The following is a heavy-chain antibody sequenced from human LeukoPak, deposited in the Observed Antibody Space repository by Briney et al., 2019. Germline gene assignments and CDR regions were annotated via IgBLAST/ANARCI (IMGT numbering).Heavy chain of an antibody. CDR2: ISSSGSTI. CDR1: GFTFSSYS. V-gene: IGHV3-48*04. CDR3: AELGITMIGGV. D-gene: IGHD3-10*02. Sequence: GGSLRLSCAASGFTFSSYSMNWVRQAPGKGLEWVSYISSSGSTIYYADSVKGRFTISRDNAKNSLYLQMNSLRAEDTAVYYCAELGITMIGGVWGKGPTVTIPS. J-gene: IGHJ6*04.